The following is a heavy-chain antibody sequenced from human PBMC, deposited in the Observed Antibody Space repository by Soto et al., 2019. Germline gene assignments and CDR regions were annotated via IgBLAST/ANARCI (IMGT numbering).Heavy chain of an antibody. V-gene: IGHV3-66*01. D-gene: IGHD6-19*01. CDR2: IYSGGST. J-gene: IGHJ4*02. Sequence: EVQLVESGGGLVQPGGSLRLSCAASGFTVSSYYMSWVRQAPGKGLEWVSVIYSGGSTYYADSVKGRFTISRDNSKNTLYLQMNSLRAEDTAVYYRARGSYSSGLDYWGQGTLVTVSS. CDR1: GFTVSSYY. CDR3: ARGSYSSGLDY.